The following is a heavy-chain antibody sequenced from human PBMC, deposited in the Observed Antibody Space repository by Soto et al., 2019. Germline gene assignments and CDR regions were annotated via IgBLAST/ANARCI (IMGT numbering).Heavy chain of an antibody. Sequence: PGGSLRLSCAVSGFTFSNYWMSWVRQAPGKGLEWVANIKQDGSEKYYVDSVKGRFTISRDNAKNSLYLQVNSLGAEDTAVYFCASGLWTFQHWGQGTLVTVSS. CDR3: ASGLWTFQH. D-gene: IGHD3-10*01. J-gene: IGHJ1*01. CDR2: IKQDGSEK. CDR1: GFTFSNYW. V-gene: IGHV3-7*01.